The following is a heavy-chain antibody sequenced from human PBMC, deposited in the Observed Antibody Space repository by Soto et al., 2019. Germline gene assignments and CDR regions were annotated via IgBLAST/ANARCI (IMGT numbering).Heavy chain of an antibody. CDR2: ISSSSSYT. CDR1: GFTFSDCY. V-gene: IGHV3-11*06. J-gene: IGHJ3*02. CDR3: ASSLGPVDDAFDI. Sequence: GGSLRLSCAASGFTFSDCYMSWIRQAPGKGLEWVSYISSSSSYTNYADSVKGRFTISRDNAKNSLYLQMNSLRAEDTAVYYCASSLGPVDDAFDIWGQGTMVTVSS. D-gene: IGHD6-19*01.